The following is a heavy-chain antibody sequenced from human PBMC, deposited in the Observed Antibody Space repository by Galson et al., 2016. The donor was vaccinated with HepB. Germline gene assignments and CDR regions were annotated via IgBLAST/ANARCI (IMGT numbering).Heavy chain of an antibody. V-gene: IGHV3-43*02. Sequence: SLRLSCAASGFIFDDYAMHWVRQAPGKGLEWVSLISADGSGTSYGDSLEGRFTISRDNRKNSLYLQINGLRDDDSALYYCVKVHRRGKLYSDFWSGRYYFAMDVWGQGTTVIVSS. J-gene: IGHJ6*02. CDR3: VKVHRRGKLYSDFWSGRYYFAMDV. CDR2: ISADGSGT. D-gene: IGHD3/OR15-3a*01. CDR1: GFIFDDYA.